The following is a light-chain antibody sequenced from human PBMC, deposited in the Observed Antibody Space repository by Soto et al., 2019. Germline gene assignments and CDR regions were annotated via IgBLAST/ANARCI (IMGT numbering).Light chain of an antibody. CDR1: QSVSSN. V-gene: IGKV3-20*01. CDR2: DAS. CDR3: QQYGSSPRT. Sequence: EIVLTQSPVTLSVSPGERTTLSCRASQSVSSNLAWYQQRPGQAPRLLIYDASTRATGIPSRFSGSGSGTDFSLTISRLEAEDFAVYYCQQYGSSPRTFGQGTKVDI. J-gene: IGKJ1*01.